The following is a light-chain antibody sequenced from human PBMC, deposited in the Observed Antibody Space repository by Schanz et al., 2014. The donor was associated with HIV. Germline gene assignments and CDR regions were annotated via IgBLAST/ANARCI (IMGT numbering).Light chain of an antibody. Sequence: DVVLTQSPLSLPVTLGPPASISCRSSQSLVHSDGNIYLNWFQQRPGQAPRRLIYKVSNRDSGVPDRFSGSGSGTDFTLKISSVEAEDVGVYYCMQGTDWLRTFGQGTKLEI. CDR3: MQGTDWLRT. CDR2: KVS. CDR1: QSLVHSDGNIY. V-gene: IGKV2-30*02. J-gene: IGKJ2*01.